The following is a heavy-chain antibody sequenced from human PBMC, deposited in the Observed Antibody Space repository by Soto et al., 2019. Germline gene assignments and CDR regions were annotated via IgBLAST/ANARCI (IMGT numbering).Heavy chain of an antibody. D-gene: IGHD3-10*01. V-gene: IGHV3-33*01. J-gene: IGHJ4*02. Sequence: QVQLVESGGGVVQPGRSLRLSCTTSGFTFSTYGFHWVRQAPGKVLEWVAVIGYDGSNKYYADSVKGRFTISRDDSKNTLYLQMNSLRGEDTAVYYCVRDVGLYGSDKPTAASSFDYWGQGIQVTVSS. CDR3: VRDVGLYGSDKPTAASSFDY. CDR2: IGYDGSNK. CDR1: GFTFSTYG.